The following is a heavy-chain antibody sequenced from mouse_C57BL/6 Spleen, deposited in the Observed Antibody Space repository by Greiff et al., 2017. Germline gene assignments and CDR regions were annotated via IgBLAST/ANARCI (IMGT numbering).Heavy chain of an antibody. J-gene: IGHJ4*01. D-gene: IGHD2-4*01. V-gene: IGHV14-1*01. Sequence: VKVVESGAELVRPGASVKLSCTASGFNIKDYYMHWVKQRPEQGLEWIGRIEPEDGDTEYAPKFQGKATMTADTSSNTAYLQLSSLTSEDTAVYYCTPYDYDDRDWGQGTSVTVSS. CDR2: IEPEDGDT. CDR1: GFNIKDYY. CDR3: TPYDYDDRD.